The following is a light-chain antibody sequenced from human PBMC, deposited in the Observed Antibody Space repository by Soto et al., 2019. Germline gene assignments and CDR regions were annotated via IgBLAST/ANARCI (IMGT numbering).Light chain of an antibody. V-gene: IGKV3-20*01. J-gene: IGKJ1*01. Sequence: EIVLTQSPGTLSLSPGERATLSCRASQSVSSSHLAWYQQKPGQAPRLLIYGASSRATGIPDRFSGSGSGTDFTLTISRLEPEDFAVYYCQQYGSSRAFGQGTNVEIK. CDR2: GAS. CDR1: QSVSSSH. CDR3: QQYGSSRA.